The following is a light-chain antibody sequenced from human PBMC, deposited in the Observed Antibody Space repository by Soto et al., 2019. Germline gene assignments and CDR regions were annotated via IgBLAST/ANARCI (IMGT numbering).Light chain of an antibody. J-gene: IGKJ3*01. V-gene: IGKV1-5*03. CDR1: QSISTW. CDR2: TAS. CDR3: QQYTTYPLT. Sequence: DLQMTQSPSTLSASVGDRVTITCRASQSISTWLAWYQQKPGKAPKLLINTASSLESGVPSRFSGSGSGTEFTLTISSLQPDDFATYYCQQYTTYPLTFGPGTTVDIK.